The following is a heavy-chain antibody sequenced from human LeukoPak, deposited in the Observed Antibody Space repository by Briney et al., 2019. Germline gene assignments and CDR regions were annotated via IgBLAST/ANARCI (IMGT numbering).Heavy chain of an antibody. D-gene: IGHD6-6*01. CDR1: GFTFSSYW. CDR2: INSDGSST. V-gene: IGHV3-74*01. CDR3: ARVLGIAARPFDI. J-gene: IGHJ3*02. Sequence: PGGSLRLSCAASGFTFSSYWMHWVRQAPGKGLVWVSRINSDGSSTRYADSVKGRFTISRDNAKNSLYLQMNSLRAEDTAVYYCARVLGIAARPFDIWGQGTMVTVSS.